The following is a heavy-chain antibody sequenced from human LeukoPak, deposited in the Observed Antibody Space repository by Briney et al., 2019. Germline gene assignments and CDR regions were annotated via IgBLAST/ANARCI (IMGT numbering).Heavy chain of an antibody. V-gene: IGHV3-23*01. J-gene: IGHJ4*02. CDR2: ISGSGGST. Sequence: PGGSLRLSCAASGFTFSTYAMTWVRQAPGKGLEWVSAISGSGGSTYYADSVKGRLTISRDNSKNTLYMQMKSLRAEDTAIYYCAKGRSSFANSYFDYWGQEILVTVSS. D-gene: IGHD2-15*01. CDR3: AKGRSSFANSYFDY. CDR1: GFTFSTYA.